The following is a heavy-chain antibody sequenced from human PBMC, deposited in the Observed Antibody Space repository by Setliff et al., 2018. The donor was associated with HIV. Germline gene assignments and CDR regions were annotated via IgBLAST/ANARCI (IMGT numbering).Heavy chain of an antibody. J-gene: IGHJ6*03. CDR1: GGSISTSRYY. CDR3: ASAYCGGDCYSRTRKFYYYYYMDV. V-gene: IGHV4-39*01. CDR2: INYRGNT. Sequence: KPSETLSLTCTVSGGSISTSRYYWGWIRQPPGKGLEWIGSINYRGNTYYNPSLKSRAAISVDTSKNQFSLKLSSVTAADTAVYYCASAYCGGDCYSRTRKFYYYYYMDVWGKGTTVTVSS. D-gene: IGHD2-21*02.